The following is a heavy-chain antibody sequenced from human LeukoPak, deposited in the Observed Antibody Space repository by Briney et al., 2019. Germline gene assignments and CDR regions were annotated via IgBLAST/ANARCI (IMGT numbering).Heavy chain of an antibody. V-gene: IGHV3-21*01. CDR3: ARDVGASAPDAFDI. J-gene: IGHJ3*02. CDR1: GFTFSTYN. Sequence: GGSLRLSCAGSGFTFSTYNMNWVRQAPGKGLEWVSSISSSSNYIYYADSVKGRFTISRGNAKNSLYLQMNSLRAEDTDVYYCARDVGASAPDAFDIWGQGTMVTVSS. D-gene: IGHD1-26*01. CDR2: ISSSSNYI.